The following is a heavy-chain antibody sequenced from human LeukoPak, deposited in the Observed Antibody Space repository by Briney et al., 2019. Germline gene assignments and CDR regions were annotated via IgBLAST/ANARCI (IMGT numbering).Heavy chain of an antibody. D-gene: IGHD3-3*01. Sequence: SQTLSLTCTVSGGSISSGSYYWSWIRQPAGKGLEWIGRIYTSGSTNYNPSLKSRVTMSVDTSKNQFSLKLSSVTAADTAVYYCAREYDFWSGNDSYYYYYYMDVWGKGTTVTVSS. CDR1: GGSISSGSYY. CDR3: AREYDFWSGNDSYYYYYYMDV. CDR2: IYTSGST. V-gene: IGHV4-61*02. J-gene: IGHJ6*03.